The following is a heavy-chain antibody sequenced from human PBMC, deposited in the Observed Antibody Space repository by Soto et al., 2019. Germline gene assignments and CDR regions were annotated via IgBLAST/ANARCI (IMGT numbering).Heavy chain of an antibody. D-gene: IGHD3-22*01. CDR3: ERGATDDDSSGPYDYYGMDV. Sequence: QVQLVESGGGVVQPGRSLRLSCAASGFTFSSYAMHWVRQAPGKGLEWVAVISYDGSNKYYADSVKGRFTISRDNSKNTLYLQMNSLRAEDTAVYYCERGATDDDSSGPYDYYGMDVWGQGTTVTVSS. J-gene: IGHJ6*02. CDR2: ISYDGSNK. CDR1: GFTFSSYA. V-gene: IGHV3-30-3*01.